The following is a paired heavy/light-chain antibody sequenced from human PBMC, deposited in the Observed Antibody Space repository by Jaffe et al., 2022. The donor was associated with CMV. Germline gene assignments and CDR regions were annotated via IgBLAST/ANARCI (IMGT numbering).Heavy chain of an antibody. Sequence: EVQLVESGGGLVQPGGSLRLSCAASGFTFSNYAMSWVRQAPGKGLEWVSSISGRGTSTYYSDSVKGRLTISRDNSQNTLYLQMNSLRAEDSAVYYCAKDGSYGPPRWFDPWGQGTLVSVSS. V-gene: IGHV3-23*04. D-gene: IGHD5-18*01. CDR3: AKDGSYGPPRWFDP. CDR2: ISGRGTST. CDR1: GFTFSNYA. J-gene: IGHJ5*02.
Light chain of an antibody. CDR1: QDISNS. CDR2: DAS. CDR3: QQYYNPPIT. V-gene: IGKV1-33*01. J-gene: IGKJ3*01. Sequence: DIQMTQSPSSLSASVGDRVTITCQASQDISNSLNWYQQKPGKVPKLLIYDASNLQTGVPSRFAGSGSGTHFTFTISSLQPEDIATYYCQQYYNPPITFGPGTKVDIK.